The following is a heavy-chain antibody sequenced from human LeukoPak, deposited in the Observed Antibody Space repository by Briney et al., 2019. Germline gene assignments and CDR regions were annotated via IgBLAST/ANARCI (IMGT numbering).Heavy chain of an antibody. D-gene: IGHD3-10*01. CDR2: INHSGST. Sequence: SETLSHTCAVYGGSFSGYYWSWIRQPPGKGLEWIGEINHSGSTNYNPSLKSRVTISVDTSENQFSLKLSSVTAADTAVYYCARAILTMVRGVIGGAAVPYYFDYWGQGTLVTVSS. V-gene: IGHV4-34*01. J-gene: IGHJ4*02. CDR1: GGSFSGYY. CDR3: ARAILTMVRGVIGGAAVPYYFDY.